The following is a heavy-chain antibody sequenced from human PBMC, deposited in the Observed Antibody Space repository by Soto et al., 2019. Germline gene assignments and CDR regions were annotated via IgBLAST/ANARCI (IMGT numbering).Heavy chain of an antibody. CDR3: ARIGGYSGSSHFDY. CDR1: GGSITNYY. CDR2: IYYSGRT. Sequence: SETLSLTCTVSGGSITNYYWSWIRQPPGKGLEWIGYIYYSGRTKYNSSLKNRVTILVDTSKNQFSLKLSSVTAADTAVYYCARIGGYSGSSHFDYWGQGTLVTVSS. V-gene: IGHV4-59*01. D-gene: IGHD1-26*01. J-gene: IGHJ4*02.